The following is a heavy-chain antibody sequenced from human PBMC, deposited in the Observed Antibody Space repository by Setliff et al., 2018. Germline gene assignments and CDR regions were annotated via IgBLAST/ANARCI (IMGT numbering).Heavy chain of an antibody. Sequence: SETLSLTCNVSGGSVSSGYYYWDWIRQLPGKGLEWIGTVYYTGRTYYNPSLKSRVTIAVDAPDNHFPLKLRSVTAADTAVYYCARAPNDLGVDWLFNNYFDYWGHGTLVTVSS. CDR2: VYYTGRT. CDR3: ARAPNDLGVDWLFNNYFDY. J-gene: IGHJ4*01. V-gene: IGHV4-39*02. D-gene: IGHD3-9*01. CDR1: GGSVSSGYYY.